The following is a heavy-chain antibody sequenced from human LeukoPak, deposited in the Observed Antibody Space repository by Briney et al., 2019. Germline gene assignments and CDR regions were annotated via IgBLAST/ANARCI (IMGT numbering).Heavy chain of an antibody. CDR2: ISSSGTIV. CDR1: GFILSGYE. CDR3: ARDPGYVAGSYSGPDSFDL. D-gene: IGHD3-10*01. V-gene: IGHV3-48*03. J-gene: IGHJ3*01. Sequence: GGSLRLSCAASGFILSGYEMNWVRQAPGKGLEWVSYISSSGTIVYYADSVQGRFTISRDNAKNSLYLQMDSLRVDDTAVYYCARDPGYVAGSYSGPDSFDLWGLRTMVTVS.